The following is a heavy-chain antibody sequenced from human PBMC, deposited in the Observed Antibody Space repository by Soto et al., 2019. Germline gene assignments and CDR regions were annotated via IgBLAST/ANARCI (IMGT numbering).Heavy chain of an antibody. CDR1: GFTFSSYA. Sequence: EVQLLESGGGLVQPGGSLRLSCAASGFTFSSYAMSWVRQAPGKGLEWVSLISGSGGGTYYADSVKGRFTISRDNSKNTLYLQLNSMRAEDTCVYYWAKHAAAAAPDSWGEGTLVTVSS. CDR3: AKHAAAAAPDS. D-gene: IGHD6-13*01. V-gene: IGHV3-23*01. J-gene: IGHJ4*02. CDR2: ISGSGGGT.